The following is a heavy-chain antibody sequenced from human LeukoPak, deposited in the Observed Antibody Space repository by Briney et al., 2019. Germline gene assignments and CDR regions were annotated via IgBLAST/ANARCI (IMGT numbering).Heavy chain of an antibody. Sequence: GGSLRLSCAASGFTFSTYSMNWVRQAPGKGLEWVSYISSSSTTFYYADSVKGRFTISRDNAKNSLYLQMNSLRAEDTAVYYCARHRERFLEWLSTSYYYYYMDVWGIGTTATISS. CDR1: GFTFSTYS. CDR2: ISSSSTTF. V-gene: IGHV3-48*01. J-gene: IGHJ6*03. CDR3: ARHRERFLEWLSTSYYYYYMDV. D-gene: IGHD3-3*01.